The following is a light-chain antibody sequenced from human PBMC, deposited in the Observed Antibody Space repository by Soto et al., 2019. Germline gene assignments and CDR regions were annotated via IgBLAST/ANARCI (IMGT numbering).Light chain of an antibody. Sequence: EIVLTQSPGTLSLSPGERSTLSFRASESVSSNYLAWYQQKPGQAPRLLIYGASTRATGIPDRFSGSGSGTDFTLTISRLEPEDFAVYYCQQYGSSPGFTFGPGTKVDIK. V-gene: IGKV3-20*01. J-gene: IGKJ3*01. CDR1: ESVSSNY. CDR2: GAS. CDR3: QQYGSSPGFT.